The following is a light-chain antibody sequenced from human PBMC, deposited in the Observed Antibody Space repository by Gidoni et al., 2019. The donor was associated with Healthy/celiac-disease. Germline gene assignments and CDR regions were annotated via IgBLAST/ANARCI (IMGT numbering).Light chain of an antibody. J-gene: IGLJ3*02. Sequence: QAALTQPAFVSRSPGQSLANSCTGTSSDVGGYNYVSWYQQHPGNAPKLMIYDVSNRPSGVSNRFSGSKSGNTASLTISGLQAEDEADYYCSSYTSSSTLEVFGGGTKLTVL. CDR2: DVS. V-gene: IGLV2-14*01. CDR1: SSDVGGYNY. CDR3: SSYTSSSTLEV.